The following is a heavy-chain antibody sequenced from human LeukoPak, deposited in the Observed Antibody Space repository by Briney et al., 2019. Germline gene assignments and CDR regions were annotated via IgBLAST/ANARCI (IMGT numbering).Heavy chain of an antibody. CDR2: INHSGST. CDR1: GGSFSGYY. V-gene: IGHV4-34*01. CDR3: AREAGANYGFDY. J-gene: IGHJ4*02. D-gene: IGHD1-7*01. Sequence: SETLSLTCAVYGGSFSGYYWSWIRQPPGKGLEWIGEINHSGSTNYNPSLKSRVTISVDTSKNQFSLKLSSVTAADTAVYYCAREAGANYGFDYWGQGTLVTVSS.